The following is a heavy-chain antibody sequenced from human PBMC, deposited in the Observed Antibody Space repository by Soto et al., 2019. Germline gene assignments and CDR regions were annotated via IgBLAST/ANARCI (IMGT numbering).Heavy chain of an antibody. J-gene: IGHJ4*02. D-gene: IGHD3-10*01. CDR3: AKWGFGELLYFDY. CDR2: ISGSGGST. Sequence: EVQLLESGGGLVQPGGSLRLSCAASGFTFSSYAMSWVRQAPGKGLEWVSAISGSGGSTYYADSVKGRFTISRDNSKNTLYPQMNSLRAEDTAVYYCAKWGFGELLYFDYWGQGTLVTVSS. V-gene: IGHV3-23*01. CDR1: GFTFSSYA.